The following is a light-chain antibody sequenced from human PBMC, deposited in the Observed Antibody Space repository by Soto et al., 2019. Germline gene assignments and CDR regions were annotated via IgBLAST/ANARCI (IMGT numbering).Light chain of an antibody. CDR2: DAS. J-gene: IGKJ5*01. V-gene: IGKV3-11*01. Sequence: EIVLTQSPATLSLSPGERATLSXRASQXISXFLAWFQQKPGQAPRLLIYDASNRATGIPARFSGSGSGTDFTLTISSLEPEDFAVYYCQQRSNWPITFGQGTRLEIK. CDR1: QXISXF. CDR3: QQRSNWPIT.